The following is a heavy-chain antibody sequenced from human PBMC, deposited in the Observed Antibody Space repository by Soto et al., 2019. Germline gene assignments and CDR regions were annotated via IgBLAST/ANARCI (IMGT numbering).Heavy chain of an antibody. V-gene: IGHV1-69*08. Sequence: QVQLVQSGAEVKKPGSSVKVSCKASEGTFSSYTISWVRQAPGQGLEWMGRIIPILGIANYAQKFQGRVTITADKSTSTAYMELSSLRSEDTAVYYCARESVVVVPAAIQFDYWGQGTLVSVSS. CDR1: EGTFSSYT. CDR3: ARESVVVVPAAIQFDY. J-gene: IGHJ4*02. D-gene: IGHD2-2*01. CDR2: IIPILGIA.